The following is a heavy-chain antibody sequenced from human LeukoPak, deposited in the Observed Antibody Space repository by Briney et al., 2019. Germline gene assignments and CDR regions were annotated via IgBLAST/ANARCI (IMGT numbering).Heavy chain of an antibody. J-gene: IGHJ4*02. D-gene: IGHD3-10*01. CDR1: GYTFTGYY. CDR2: INPNSGGT. Sequence: ASVKVSCKASGYTFTGYYMHWVRQAPGQGLEWMGWINPNSGGTNYAQKFQGRVTMTRDTSISTAYMELSRLRSDDTAVYYCARSHELWFGELLPDGLPYWGQGTLVTVSS. V-gene: IGHV1-2*02. CDR3: ARSHELWFGELLPDGLPY.